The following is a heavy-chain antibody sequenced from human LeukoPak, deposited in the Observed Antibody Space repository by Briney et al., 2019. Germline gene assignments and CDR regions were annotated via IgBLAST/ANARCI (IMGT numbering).Heavy chain of an antibody. J-gene: IGHJ5*02. D-gene: IGHD6-19*01. V-gene: IGHV3-43*02. CDR1: GFXFDDYA. CDR2: ISGDGGST. CDR3: AKDPSGGIAVAGTSWFDP. Sequence: GGSLRLSCAASGFXFDDYAMHWVRQAPGKGLEWVSLISGDGGSTYYADSVKGRFTISRDNSKNSLYLQMNSLRTEDTALYYCAKDPSGGIAVAGTSWFDPWGQGTLVTVSS.